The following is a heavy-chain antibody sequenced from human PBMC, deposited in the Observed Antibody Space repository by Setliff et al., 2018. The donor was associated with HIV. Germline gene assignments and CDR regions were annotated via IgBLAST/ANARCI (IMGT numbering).Heavy chain of an antibody. V-gene: IGHV3-20*04. Sequence: GGSLRLSCIVSGFNFADYGMSWVRQVPGKGLEWVAGISWSGITTTYADSVKGRFTIFRDNAKNSLYMQMNTLGAEDTAVYYCVRDHRLGIEGAGRLDYWGQGTLVTVSS. CDR3: VRDHRLGIEGAGRLDY. J-gene: IGHJ4*02. D-gene: IGHD6-13*01. CDR2: ISWSGITT. CDR1: GFNFADYG.